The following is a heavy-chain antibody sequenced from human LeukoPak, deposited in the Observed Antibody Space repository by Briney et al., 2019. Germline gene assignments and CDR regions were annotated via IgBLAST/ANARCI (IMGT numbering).Heavy chain of an antibody. CDR3: ARARGCGGDCYSRWFDP. Sequence: ASVKVSCKASGYTFTSYGISWVRQAPGQGLEWMGIINPSGGSTSYAQKFQGRVTMTRDMSTSTVYMELSSLRSEDTAVYYCARARGCGGDCYSRWFDPWGQGTLVTVSS. CDR2: INPSGGST. V-gene: IGHV1-46*01. D-gene: IGHD2-21*02. J-gene: IGHJ5*02. CDR1: GYTFTSYG.